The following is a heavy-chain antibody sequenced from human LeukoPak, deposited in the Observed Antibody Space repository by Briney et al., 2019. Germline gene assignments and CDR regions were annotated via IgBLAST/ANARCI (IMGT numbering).Heavy chain of an antibody. J-gene: IGHJ4*02. CDR3: AKSHWGGRITMVRGVIDY. CDR1: GFTFSSYA. D-gene: IGHD3-10*01. V-gene: IGHV3-23*01. Sequence: GGSLRLSCAASGFTFSSYAMSWVRQAPGKGLEWVSAISGSGGSTHYADSVKGRFTISRDNSKNTLYLQMNSLRAEDTAVYYCAKSHWGGRITMVRGVIDYWGQGTLVTVSS. CDR2: ISGSGGST.